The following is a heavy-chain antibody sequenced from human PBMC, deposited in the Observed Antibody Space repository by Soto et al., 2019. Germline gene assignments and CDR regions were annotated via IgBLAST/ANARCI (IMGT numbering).Heavy chain of an antibody. Sequence: QITLKESGPTLVKPTQTLTLTCTFSGFSLSTSGVDVGWIRQPPGKALEWLALIYWDDDKRYKPSLKSRLTITHGTSRNQVVPTMTNMNPLDTATYYCAHRRPYSNSPEYFFDYWGQGTLVTVSS. CDR1: GFSLSTSGVD. D-gene: IGHD6-6*01. J-gene: IGHJ4*02. CDR3: AHRRPYSNSPEYFFDY. V-gene: IGHV2-5*02. CDR2: IYWDDDK.